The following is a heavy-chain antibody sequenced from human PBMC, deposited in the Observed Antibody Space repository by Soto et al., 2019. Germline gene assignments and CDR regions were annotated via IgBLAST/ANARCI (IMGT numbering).Heavy chain of an antibody. CDR3: AKAYIVLVPAAIAYGMDV. Sequence: QVQLVESGGGVVQPGRSLRLSCAASGFTFSSYGMHWVRQAPGKGLEWVAVISYDGSNKYYADSVKGRFTISRDNSKNTLYLQMNSLRAEDTAVYYCAKAYIVLVPAAIAYGMDVWGQGTTVTVSS. V-gene: IGHV3-30*18. CDR2: ISYDGSNK. J-gene: IGHJ6*02. D-gene: IGHD2-2*01. CDR1: GFTFSSYG.